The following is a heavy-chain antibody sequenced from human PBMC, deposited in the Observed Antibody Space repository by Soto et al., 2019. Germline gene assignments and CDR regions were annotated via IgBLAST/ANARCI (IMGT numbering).Heavy chain of an antibody. D-gene: IGHD2-2*01. CDR3: ARNFYCSSTSRYDTRPLYYGMDV. J-gene: IGHJ6*02. Sequence: SVKVSCKASGGTFSSYAISWVRQAPGQGLEWMGGIIPIFGTANYAQKFQGRVTITADKSTSTAYMELSSLRSEDTTVYYCARNFYCSSTSRYDTRPLYYGMDVWGQGTTVTVSS. V-gene: IGHV1-69*06. CDR2: IIPIFGTA. CDR1: GGTFSSYA.